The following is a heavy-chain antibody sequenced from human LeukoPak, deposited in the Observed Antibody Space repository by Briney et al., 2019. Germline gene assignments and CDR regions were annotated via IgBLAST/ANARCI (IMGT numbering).Heavy chain of an antibody. D-gene: IGHD3-22*01. V-gene: IGHV4-34*01. CDR1: GGSFSGYY. CDR3: ARGSYYDSSGYYYPFNYYYYYYMDV. Sequence: SETLSLTCAVYGGSFSGYYWSWIRQPPGKGLEWIGEINYSGSANYNPSLKSRVTISVDTSKNQFSLKLSSVTAADTAVYYCARGSYYDSSGYYYPFNYYYYYYMDVWGKGTTVTVSS. CDR2: INYSGSA. J-gene: IGHJ6*03.